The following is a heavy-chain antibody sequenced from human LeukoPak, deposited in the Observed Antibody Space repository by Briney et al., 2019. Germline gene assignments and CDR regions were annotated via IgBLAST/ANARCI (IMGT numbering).Heavy chain of an antibody. D-gene: IGHD2-2*01. J-gene: IGHJ4*02. CDR2: INHSGST. V-gene: IGHV4-34*01. Sequence: SETLSLTCAVYGGSFSGYYWSWIRQPPGKGLEWLGEINHSGSTNYNPSLKSRVTISVDTSKNQFSLKLSSVIAADTAVYYCARRRPYCSSTSCYWGEFDYWGQGTLVTVSS. CDR1: GGSFSGYY. CDR3: ARRRPYCSSTSCYWGEFDY.